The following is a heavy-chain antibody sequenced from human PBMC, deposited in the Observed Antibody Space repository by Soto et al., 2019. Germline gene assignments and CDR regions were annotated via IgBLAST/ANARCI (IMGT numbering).Heavy chain of an antibody. CDR2: ISGSGGST. CDR1: GLTVYSYA. CDR3: AAGGGDNPRYYYYYGMDV. Sequence: PQRHSCAASGLTVYSYAVTWVRKDPGKGLEWVSAISGSGGSTYYADSVKGRFTISRDNSKNTLYLQMNSLRAEDTAVYYCAAGGGDNPRYYYYYGMDVWGQGTTVTVSS. D-gene: IGHD2-21*02. J-gene: IGHJ6*02. V-gene: IGHV3-23*01.